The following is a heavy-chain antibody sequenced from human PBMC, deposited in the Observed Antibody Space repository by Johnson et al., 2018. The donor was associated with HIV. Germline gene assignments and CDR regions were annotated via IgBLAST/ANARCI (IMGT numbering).Heavy chain of an antibody. CDR1: AFTFSSYA. D-gene: IGHD5-24*01. Sequence: VQLVESGGGLVKPGRSLRLSCAASAFTFSSYAMHWVRQAPGKGLEWVAVISYDGSNKYYADSVKGRFTISRDNSKNTLYLQMNSLRAEDTAVYYCAREERDGINSAFDIWGQGTMVAVSS. J-gene: IGHJ3*02. CDR3: AREERDGINSAFDI. CDR2: ISYDGSNK. V-gene: IGHV3-30*04.